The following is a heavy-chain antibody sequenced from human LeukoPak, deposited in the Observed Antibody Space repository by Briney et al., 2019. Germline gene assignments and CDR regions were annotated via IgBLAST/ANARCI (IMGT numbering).Heavy chain of an antibody. CDR1: GGTFSSYA. V-gene: IGHV1-69*05. J-gene: IGHJ6*03. D-gene: IGHD2-2*01. CDR3: ARDRVDCSSTTCSTYYYYYNMDV. Sequence: GASVKVSCKASGGTFSSYAISWVRQAPGQGLEWMGGIIPIFGTTDYAQKFQGRVTITTDESTGTAYMELSRLRSEDTAVYYCARDRVDCSSTTCSTYYYYYNMDVWGKGTTVTVSS. CDR2: IIPIFGTT.